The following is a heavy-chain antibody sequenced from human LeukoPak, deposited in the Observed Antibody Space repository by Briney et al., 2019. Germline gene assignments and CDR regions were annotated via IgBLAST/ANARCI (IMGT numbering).Heavy chain of an antibody. Sequence: ASVKVSCKASEYTFSGYYMHWVRQAPGQGLEWMGWMNPNSGNTGYAQKFQGRVTMTRNTSISTAYMELSSLRSEDTAVYYCARAEGDYYYYYMDVWGKGTTVTISS. CDR1: EYTFSGYY. V-gene: IGHV1-8*02. J-gene: IGHJ6*03. D-gene: IGHD1-26*01. CDR3: ARAEGDYYYYYMDV. CDR2: MNPNSGNT.